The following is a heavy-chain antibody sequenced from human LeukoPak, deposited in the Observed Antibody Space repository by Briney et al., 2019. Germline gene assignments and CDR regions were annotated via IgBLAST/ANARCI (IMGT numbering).Heavy chain of an antibody. J-gene: IGHJ3*02. CDR3: ARSGPYYYDSSGYYGDAFDI. D-gene: IGHD3-22*01. CDR2: INPNSGGT. CDR1: GYTFTGYY. V-gene: IGHV1-2*02. Sequence: ASVKVSCKASGYTFTGYYMHWVRQAPGQGLEWMGWINPNSGGTNYAQKFQGRVTMTRDTSISTAYMELSRLRSDDTAVYYCARSGPYYYDSSGYYGDAFDIWGQGTMVTVSS.